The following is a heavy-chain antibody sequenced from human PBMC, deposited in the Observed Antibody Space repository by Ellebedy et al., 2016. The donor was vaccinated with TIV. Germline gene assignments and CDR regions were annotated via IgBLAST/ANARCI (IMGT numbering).Heavy chain of an antibody. CDR3: ARDGAVPGGKGDY. J-gene: IGHJ4*02. Sequence: PGGSLRLSCVASGFTFSRHYMHWVRQAPGKGLVWVSRIKDDGSETSYVDSVKGRFIISRDNAKNTLFLQVNSLRVEDTAMYYCARDGAVPGGKGDYWGQGTLVIVSS. D-gene: IGHD4-23*01. V-gene: IGHV3-74*01. CDR2: IKDDGSET. CDR1: GFTFSRHY.